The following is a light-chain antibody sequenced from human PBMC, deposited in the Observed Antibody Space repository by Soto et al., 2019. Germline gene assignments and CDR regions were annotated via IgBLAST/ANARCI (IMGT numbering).Light chain of an antibody. V-gene: IGLV3-21*02. CDR3: QVWHYGDDSYV. CDR2: DDS. CDR1: SIGSKT. J-gene: IGLJ1*01. Sequence: SYELTQPPSVSVAPGQTARITCGGNSIGSKTVHWYQQRPGQAPVLVVYDDSDRPSGIPERFSGSNSGNTATLTISGVEAGDEAHYYCQVWHYGDDSYVFGTGTKLTVL.